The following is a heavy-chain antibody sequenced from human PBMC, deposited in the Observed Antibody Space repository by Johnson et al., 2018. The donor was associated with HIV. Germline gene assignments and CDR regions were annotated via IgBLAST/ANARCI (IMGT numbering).Heavy chain of an antibody. Sequence: VQLVESGGGLVQPGGSLKLSCAASGFTFSSYAMHWVRQAPGKGLEWVAVISYDGSNKYYADSVKGRFTISRDNSKNTLYLQMNSLRAEDTAVYYCAKDKEYSSSPGAFDIWGKGTMVTVSS. J-gene: IGHJ3*02. V-gene: IGHV3-30*04. D-gene: IGHD6-6*01. CDR2: ISYDGSNK. CDR1: GFTFSSYA. CDR3: AKDKEYSSSPGAFDI.